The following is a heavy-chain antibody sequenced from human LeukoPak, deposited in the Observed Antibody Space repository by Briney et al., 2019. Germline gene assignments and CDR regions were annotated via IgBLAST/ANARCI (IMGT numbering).Heavy chain of an antibody. CDR1: GDSLSRDY. D-gene: IGHD5-24*01. CDR2: FYYRGST. V-gene: IGHV4-59*01. J-gene: IGHJ4*02. Sequence: SETLSLTCSVSGDSLSRDYWTWIRQPPGKGLEWIGHFYYRGSTNYNPSPKSRVTISADTSKNQFSLKLTSVTAADTAVYYCSDRDGVYWGQGILVTVSS. CDR3: SDRDGVY.